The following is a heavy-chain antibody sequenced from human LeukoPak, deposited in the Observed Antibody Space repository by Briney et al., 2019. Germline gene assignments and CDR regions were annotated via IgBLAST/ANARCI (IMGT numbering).Heavy chain of an antibody. Sequence: GGSLRLSCAASGFTFSTYWMSWVRQAPGKGLEWVAHIKYDGTEKYYVDSVKGRFTISRDNAKKSLYLQMNTLRAEDTAVYYCAKVPTTYYYDSSAAFDIWGQGTMVTVSS. CDR2: IKYDGTEK. CDR1: GFTFSTYW. D-gene: IGHD3-22*01. V-gene: IGHV3-7*01. J-gene: IGHJ3*02. CDR3: AKVPTTYYYDSSAAFDI.